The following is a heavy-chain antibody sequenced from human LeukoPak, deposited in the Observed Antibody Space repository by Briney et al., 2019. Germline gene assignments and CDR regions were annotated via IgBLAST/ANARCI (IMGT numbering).Heavy chain of an antibody. CDR2: ISWDGGST. D-gene: IGHD2-2*01. CDR3: ARGQVGSSTYYYGMDV. J-gene: IGHJ6*02. CDR1: GFTFDDYT. Sequence: GGSLRLSCAASGFTFDDYTMHWVRQAPGKGLEWVSLISWDGGSTYYADSVKGRFTISRDNAKNSLYLQMNSLRAEDTAVYYCARGQVGSSTYYYGMDVWGQGTTVTVSS. V-gene: IGHV3-43*01.